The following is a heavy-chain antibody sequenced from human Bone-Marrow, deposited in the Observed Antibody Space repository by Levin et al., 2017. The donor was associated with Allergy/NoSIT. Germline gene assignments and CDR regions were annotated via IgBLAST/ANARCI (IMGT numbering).Heavy chain of an antibody. CDR1: GFTVFNHQ. CDR3: ARSFDYNYA. Sequence: ESLKISCAASGFTVFNHQMNWLRQAPGRKLEWVSVIYSNVATYYTDSVKGRLIISRDKSKNTLYLQMNSLRADDTAVYYCARSFDYNYAWGQGTLVTVSS. D-gene: IGHD4-11*01. V-gene: IGHV3-66*01. CDR2: IYSNVAT. J-gene: IGHJ4*02.